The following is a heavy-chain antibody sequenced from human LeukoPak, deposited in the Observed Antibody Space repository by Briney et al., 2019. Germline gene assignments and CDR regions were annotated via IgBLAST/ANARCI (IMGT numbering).Heavy chain of an antibody. Sequence: GGSLRLSCAASGFTFSSYWMSWVRQAPGKGLEWVANIKQDGSEKYSVDSVKGRFTISRDNAKNSLFLQMNSLRAEDTAVYYCARDNAAAGFGYWGQGTLVTVSS. V-gene: IGHV3-7*04. D-gene: IGHD6-13*01. CDR2: IKQDGSEK. CDR3: ARDNAAAGFGY. CDR1: GFTFSSYW. J-gene: IGHJ4*02.